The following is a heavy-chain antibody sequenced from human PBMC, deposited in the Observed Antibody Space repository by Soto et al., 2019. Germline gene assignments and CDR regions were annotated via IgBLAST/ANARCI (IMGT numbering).Heavy chain of an antibody. V-gene: IGHV4-31*03. CDR1: GAALNSGNYY. CDR2: IYVTGAV. D-gene: IGHD2-21*01. J-gene: IGHJ5*02. CDR3: ARLRIATNNYKWFDP. Sequence: SETLSLTCSVSGAALNSGNYYWSWIRQVPGKGLEWIGHIYVTGAVDYNPSVRDRITISQDTSERQFSLNLRLVTAADAAVYYCARLRIATNNYKWFDPWGQGTLVTVSS.